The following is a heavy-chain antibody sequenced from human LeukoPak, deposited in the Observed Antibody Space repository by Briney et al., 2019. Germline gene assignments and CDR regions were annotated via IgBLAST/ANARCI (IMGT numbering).Heavy chain of an antibody. J-gene: IGHJ4*02. Sequence: SQTLSLTCAVSGGSISSGGYSWSWIRQPPGKGLEWIGYIYHSGSTYYNPSLKSRATISVDTSKNQFSLKLSSVTAADTAVYYCARGYCSGGSCYTYRTGGIDYWGQGTLVTVSS. D-gene: IGHD2-15*01. V-gene: IGHV4-30-2*02. CDR3: ARGYCSGGSCYTYRTGGIDY. CDR2: IYHSGST. CDR1: GGSISSGGYS.